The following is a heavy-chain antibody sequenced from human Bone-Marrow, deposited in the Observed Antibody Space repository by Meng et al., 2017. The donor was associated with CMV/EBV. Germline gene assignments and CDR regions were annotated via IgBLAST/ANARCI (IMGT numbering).Heavy chain of an antibody. J-gene: IGHJ6*02. D-gene: IGHD3-3*01. V-gene: IGHV3-53*01. CDR3: ARNNRHDFWSDYGMDV. Sequence: GESLKISCAASGLTVSGTYMSWVRQAPGQGLEWVSVIFNAGRTYYAASVKGRFTSSRDNSKNTGSRQMNSLRAEDTAVYYCARNNRHDFWSDYGMDVSGEATTVTVSS. CDR2: IFNAGRT. CDR1: GLTVSGTY.